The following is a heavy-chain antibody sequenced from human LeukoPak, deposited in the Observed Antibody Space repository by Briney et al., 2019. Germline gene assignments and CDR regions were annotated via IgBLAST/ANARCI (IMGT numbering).Heavy chain of an antibody. J-gene: IGHJ6*03. CDR2: ISGSDNYI. Sequence: GGSLRLSCAASGFTFSSYSMNWVRQAPGKGLEWVSSISGSDNYIYYADSVKGRFTISRDNAKNSLYLQMNSLRAEDTAVYYCARVPTSSNRYYYYYMDVWGKGTTVTVSS. V-gene: IGHV3-21*01. CDR3: ARVPTSSNRYYYYYMDV. CDR1: GFTFSSYS. D-gene: IGHD1-26*01.